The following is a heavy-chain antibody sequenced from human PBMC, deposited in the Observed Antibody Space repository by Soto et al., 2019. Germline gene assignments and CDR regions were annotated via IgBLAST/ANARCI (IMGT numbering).Heavy chain of an antibody. D-gene: IGHD3-16*02. CDR3: ARPSAGLRLGELSLNTRSAYYYGMDV. Sequence: ASVKVSCKASGGTFSSYAISWVRQAPGQGLEWMGGIIPIFGTANYAQKFQGRVTITADESTGTAYMELSSLRSEDTAVYYCARPSAGLRLGELSLNTRSAYYYGMDVWGQGTTVTVSS. J-gene: IGHJ6*02. CDR2: IIPIFGTA. CDR1: GGTFSSYA. V-gene: IGHV1-69*13.